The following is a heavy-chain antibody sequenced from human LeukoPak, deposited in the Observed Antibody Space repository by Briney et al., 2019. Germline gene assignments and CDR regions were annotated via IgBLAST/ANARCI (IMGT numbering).Heavy chain of an antibody. D-gene: IGHD3-10*01. CDR2: ISYDGSNK. V-gene: IGHV3-30*03. J-gene: IGHJ4*02. CDR3: ARWFGDDF. CDR1: GFTFSSYG. Sequence: GGSLRLSCAASGFTFSSYGMHWVRQAPGKGLEWVAVISYDGSNKYYADSVKGRFTISRDNSKNTLYLQMNNLRAEDTAVYYCARWFGDDFWGQGTLVTVSS.